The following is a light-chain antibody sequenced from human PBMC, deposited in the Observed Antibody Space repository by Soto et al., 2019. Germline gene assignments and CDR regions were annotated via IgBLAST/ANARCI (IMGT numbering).Light chain of an antibody. CDR3: QQYDGSSWT. J-gene: IGKJ1*01. Sequence: DIQMTQSPSTLSASVGDRVTITCRASQSISSWLAWYQQKPGKPPKLLIYKASTLEYGVPSRFSGSGSGTKFTLTISSLQPDDFATYYCQQYDGSSWTFGQGTKVEIK. CDR2: KAS. CDR1: QSISSW. V-gene: IGKV1-5*03.